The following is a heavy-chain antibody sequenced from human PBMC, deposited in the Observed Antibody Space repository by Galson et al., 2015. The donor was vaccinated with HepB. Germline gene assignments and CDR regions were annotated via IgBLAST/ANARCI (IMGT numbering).Heavy chain of an antibody. D-gene: IGHD3-3*01. CDR1: GGSFSGYY. CDR2: INHSGST. CDR3: ARGMKMIDFWRGRGQNRPIDY. V-gene: IGHV4-34*01. J-gene: IGHJ4*02. Sequence: SETLSLTCAVYGGSFSGYYWSWIRQPPGKGLEWIGEINHSGSTNYNPSLKSRVTISVDTSKNQFSLKLSSVTAADTAVYYCARGMKMIDFWRGRGQNRPIDYWGQGTLVTVSS.